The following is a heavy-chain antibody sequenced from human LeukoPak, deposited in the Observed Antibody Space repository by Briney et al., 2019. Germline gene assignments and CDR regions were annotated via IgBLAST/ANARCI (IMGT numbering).Heavy chain of an antibody. CDR3: ARDRPPGFRMGLGELSY. V-gene: IGHV3-23*01. CDR1: GFTFSSYA. CDR2: ISGSGGST. Sequence: GGSLRLSCAASGFTFSSYAMSWVRQAPGKGLEWVSAISGSGGSTYYADSVKGRFTISRDNSKNTLYLQMNSLRAEDTAVYYCARDRPPGFRMGLGELSYWGQGTLVTVSS. D-gene: IGHD3-16*02. J-gene: IGHJ4*02.